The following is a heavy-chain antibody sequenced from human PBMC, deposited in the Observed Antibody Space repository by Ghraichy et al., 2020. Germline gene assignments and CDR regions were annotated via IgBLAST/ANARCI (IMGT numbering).Heavy chain of an antibody. CDR2: ISAYNGNT. D-gene: IGHD3-3*01. CDR1: GYTFTSYG. J-gene: IGHJ4*02. CDR3: ARVAYYDFWSGYYVYFDY. Sequence: ASVKVSCKASGYTFTSYGISWVRQAPGQGLEWMGWISAYNGNTNYAQKLQGRVTMTTDTSTSTAYMELRSLRSDDTAVYYCARVAYYDFWSGYYVYFDYWGQGTLVTVSS. V-gene: IGHV1-18*01.